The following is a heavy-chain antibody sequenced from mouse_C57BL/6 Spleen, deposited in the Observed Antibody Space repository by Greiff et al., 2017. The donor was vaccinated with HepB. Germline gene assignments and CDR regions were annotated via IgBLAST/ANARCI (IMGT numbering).Heavy chain of an antibody. D-gene: IGHD2-5*01. CDR3: TMHSNYVGFAY. Sequence: EVQLQQSGAELVRPGASVKLSCTASGFNIKDDYMHWVKQRPEQGLEWIGWIDPENGDTEYASKFQGKATITADTSSNTAYLQLSSLTSEDTAVYYCTMHSNYVGFAYWGQGTLVTVSA. J-gene: IGHJ3*01. CDR1: GFNIKDDY. V-gene: IGHV14-4*01. CDR2: IDPENGDT.